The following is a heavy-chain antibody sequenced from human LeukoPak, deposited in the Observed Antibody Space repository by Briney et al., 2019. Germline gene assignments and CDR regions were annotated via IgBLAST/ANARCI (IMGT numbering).Heavy chain of an antibody. V-gene: IGHV3-7*01. CDR1: GFTFSSYW. J-gene: IGHJ4*02. CDR3: ASTIYSSGWDFDY. D-gene: IGHD6-19*01. Sequence: GGSLRLSCAASGFTFSSYWMSWVRQAPGKGLEWVANIKQDGSEKYYVDSVKGRFTISRDNAKNSLYLQMNSLRAEDTAVSYCASTIYSSGWDFDYWGQGTLVTVSS. CDR2: IKQDGSEK.